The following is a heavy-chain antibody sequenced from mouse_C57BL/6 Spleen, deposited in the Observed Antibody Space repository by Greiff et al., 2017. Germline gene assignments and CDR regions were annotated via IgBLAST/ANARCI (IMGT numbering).Heavy chain of an antibody. CDR1: GYTFTSYW. V-gene: IGHV1-55*01. CDR3: ARWVGFSYDYSWFAY. J-gene: IGHJ3*01. CDR2: IYPGSGST. D-gene: IGHD2-4*01. Sequence: QVQLQQSGAELVKPGASVKMSCKASGYTFTSYWITWVKQRPGQGLEWIGEIYPGSGSTNYNEKFKSKATLTVDTSTSTAYMQLSSLTSADSAVYYCARWVGFSYDYSWFAYWGQGTLVTVSA.